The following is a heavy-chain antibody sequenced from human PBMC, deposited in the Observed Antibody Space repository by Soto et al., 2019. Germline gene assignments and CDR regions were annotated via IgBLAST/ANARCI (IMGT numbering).Heavy chain of an antibody. CDR3: ARVEDEGYSYGSYDY. Sequence: PSETLSLTCTVSGGSISSYYWSWIRQPPGKGLEWIGYIYYSGSTNYNPSLKSRVTLSVDTSKNQFSLKLSSVTAADTAVYYCARVEDEGYSYGSYDYWGQGTLVTVSS. D-gene: IGHD5-18*01. V-gene: IGHV4-59*01. J-gene: IGHJ4*02. CDR1: GGSISSYY. CDR2: IYYSGST.